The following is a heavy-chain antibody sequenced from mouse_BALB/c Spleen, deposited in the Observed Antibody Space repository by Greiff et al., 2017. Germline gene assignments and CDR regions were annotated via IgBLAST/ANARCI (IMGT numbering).Heavy chain of an antibody. Sequence: EVQGVESGGGLVQPGGSRKLSCAASGFTFSSFGMHWVRQAPEKGLEWVAYISSGSSTIYYADTVKGRFTISRDNPKNTLFLQMTSLRSEDTAMYYCARNRYDRVVAMDYWGQGTSVTVSS. D-gene: IGHD2-14*01. CDR3: ARNRYDRVVAMDY. CDR2: ISSGSSTI. CDR1: GFTFSSFG. V-gene: IGHV5-17*02. J-gene: IGHJ4*01.